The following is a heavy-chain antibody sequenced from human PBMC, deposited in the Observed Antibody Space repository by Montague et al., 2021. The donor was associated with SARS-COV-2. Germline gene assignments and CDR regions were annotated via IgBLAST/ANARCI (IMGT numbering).Heavy chain of an antibody. CDR3: ARSRENYNILTGYPYYFDY. CDR1: GGSISRYY. V-gene: IGHV4-59*01. D-gene: IGHD3-9*01. CDR2: IYYSGST. Sequence: SETLSLTSGVSGGSISRYYWNWIRQPPGKGLEWIAYIYYSGSTNYNPSLKSRATISVDTSKNQFSLKLSSVTAADTAVYYCARSRENYNILTGYPYYFDYWGQGTLVTVSS. J-gene: IGHJ4*02.